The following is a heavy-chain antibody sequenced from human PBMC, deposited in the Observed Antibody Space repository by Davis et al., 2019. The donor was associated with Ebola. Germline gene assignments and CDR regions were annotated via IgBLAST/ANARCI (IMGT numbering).Heavy chain of an antibody. Sequence: GGSLRPSCAASGSTFSSYSMNWVRQAPGKGLEWVSSISSSSYIYYADSVKGRFTISRDNAKNSLYLQMNSLRAEDTAVYYCARDSGYDYGGYYYYGMDVWGQGTTVTVSS. D-gene: IGHD5-12*01. V-gene: IGHV3-21*01. CDR1: GSTFSSYS. CDR3: ARDSGYDYGGYYYYGMDV. CDR2: ISSSSYI. J-gene: IGHJ6*02.